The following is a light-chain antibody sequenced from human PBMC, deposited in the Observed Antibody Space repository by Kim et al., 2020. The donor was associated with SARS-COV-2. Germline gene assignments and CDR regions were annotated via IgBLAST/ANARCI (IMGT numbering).Light chain of an antibody. CDR2: GAS. Sequence: VSPGERATLSCRASQSISSNLAWYQQKPGQTPRLLIYGASTRATGVPDRFSGGGSGTDFTLTISSLQSEDFAVFYCQQYHNWPITFGQGTRLEIK. J-gene: IGKJ5*01. V-gene: IGKV3-15*01. CDR3: QQYHNWPIT. CDR1: QSISSN.